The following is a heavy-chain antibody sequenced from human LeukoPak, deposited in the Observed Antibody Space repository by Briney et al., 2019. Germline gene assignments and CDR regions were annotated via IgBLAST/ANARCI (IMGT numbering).Heavy chain of an antibody. CDR2: IYTSGST. V-gene: IGHV4-4*09. CDR1: GGSFSGYY. CDR3: ARRMATTRYYYMDV. Sequence: PSETLSLTCAVYGGSFSGYYWSWIRQPPGKGLEWIGYIYTSGSTNYNPSLKNRVTISVDTSKNQFSLKLSSVTAADTAVYYCARRMATTRYYYMDVWGKGTTVTVSS. D-gene: IGHD5-24*01. J-gene: IGHJ6*03.